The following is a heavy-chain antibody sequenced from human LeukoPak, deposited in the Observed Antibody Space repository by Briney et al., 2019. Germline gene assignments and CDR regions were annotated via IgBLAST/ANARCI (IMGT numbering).Heavy chain of an antibody. CDR2: IYSGGST. D-gene: IGHD6-19*01. J-gene: IGHJ4*02. V-gene: IGHV3-66*01. Sequence: GGSLRLSCAASGFTVSSNYMSWVRQAPGKGLDWVSVIYSGGSTYYADSVKGRFTISRDNSKNTLYLQMNSLRAEDTAVYYCARGSEKGYSSGWSFDYWGQGTLVTVSS. CDR3: ARGSEKGYSSGWSFDY. CDR1: GFTVSSNY.